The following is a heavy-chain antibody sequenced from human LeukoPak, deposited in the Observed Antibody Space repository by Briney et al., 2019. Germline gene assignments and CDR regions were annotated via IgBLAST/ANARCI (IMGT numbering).Heavy chain of an antibody. D-gene: IGHD3-16*02. CDR2: ISRSGGST. CDR1: GFTFSSYA. J-gene: IGHJ3*02. Sequence: GGSLRLSCAASGFTFSSYAMSWVRQAPGKGLEWVSAISRSGGSTDYADSVKGWFTISRDNSKNTLSLQINSLTAEDTAVYYCAKIRAWGGYSFGAVIVSDAFDIWGQGTMVTVSS. CDR3: AKIRAWGGYSFGAVIVSDAFDI. V-gene: IGHV3-23*01.